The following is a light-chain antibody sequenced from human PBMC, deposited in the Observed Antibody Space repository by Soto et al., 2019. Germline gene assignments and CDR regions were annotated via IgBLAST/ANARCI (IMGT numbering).Light chain of an antibody. CDR1: ESVYGN. J-gene: IGKJ1*01. Sequence: EIVMTQSPATLSVSPGERATLSCRASESVYGNLAWYQHKPGQAPRLLIYGASTRATGIPDRFSGRGFGTDFTLTISRLEPEDFAVYYCQHSGDFRWTFGQGTKVDIK. CDR2: GAS. CDR3: QHSGDFRWT. V-gene: IGKV3-15*01.